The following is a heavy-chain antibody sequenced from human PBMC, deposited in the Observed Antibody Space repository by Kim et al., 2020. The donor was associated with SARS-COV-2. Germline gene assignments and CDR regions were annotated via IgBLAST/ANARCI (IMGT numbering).Heavy chain of an antibody. CDR3: ARAQTYYYDSSGYRLGGGLTYYFDY. D-gene: IGHD3-22*01. V-gene: IGHV1-46*01. CDR2: INPSGGST. CDR1: GYTFTSYY. Sequence: ASVKVSCKASGYTFTSYYMHWVRQAPGQGLEWMGIINPSGGSTSYAQKFQGRVTMTRDTSTSTVYMELSSLRSEDTAVYYCARAQTYYYDSSGYRLGGGLTYYFDYWGQGTLVTVSS. J-gene: IGHJ4*02.